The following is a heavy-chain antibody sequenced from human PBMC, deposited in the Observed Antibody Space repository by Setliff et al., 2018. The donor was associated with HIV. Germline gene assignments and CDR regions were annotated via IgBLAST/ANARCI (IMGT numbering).Heavy chain of an antibody. J-gene: IGHJ4*02. CDR2: IYYSGST. Sequence: SETLSLTCTVSGGSISSYYWSWIRQPPGKGLEWIGYIYYSGSTNYNPSLKSRVSISVDTSKNQFSLKLSPVTAADTAVYYCATLKMATIYRDFDYWGQGTLVTVSS. CDR3: ATLKMATIYRDFDY. D-gene: IGHD5-12*01. CDR1: GGSISSYY. V-gene: IGHV4-59*12.